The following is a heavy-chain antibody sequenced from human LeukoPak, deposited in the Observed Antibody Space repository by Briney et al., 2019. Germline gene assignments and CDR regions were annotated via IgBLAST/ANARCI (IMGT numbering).Heavy chain of an antibody. Sequence: SQTLSLTCTVSGGSISSDDYYWSWIRQPPGEGLEWIGYIYYSGSTYYNPSFKSRLTMSVDTSKNQFSLKLSSVTATDTAVYYCARSRGGYVAMLNYWGQGTLVTVSS. D-gene: IGHD5-12*01. CDR3: ARSRGGYVAMLNY. V-gene: IGHV4-30-4*01. J-gene: IGHJ4*02. CDR2: IYYSGST. CDR1: GGSISSDDYY.